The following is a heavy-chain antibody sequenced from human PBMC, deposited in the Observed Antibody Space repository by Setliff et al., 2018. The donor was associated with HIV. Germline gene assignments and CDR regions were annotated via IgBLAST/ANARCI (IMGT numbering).Heavy chain of an antibody. J-gene: IGHJ4*02. D-gene: IGHD4-17*01. CDR2: IYHTGSS. CDR3: ARHHYGDYEDYFDY. Sequence: GSLRLSCTASGFTFSDSAMHWVRQASGKGLEWVGNIYHTGSSYYNPSLNDRATISLDTSKNQFSLKLSSVTAADTAVYYCARHHYGDYEDYFDYWGQGTLVTVS. CDR1: GFTFSDSA. V-gene: IGHV4-38-2*02.